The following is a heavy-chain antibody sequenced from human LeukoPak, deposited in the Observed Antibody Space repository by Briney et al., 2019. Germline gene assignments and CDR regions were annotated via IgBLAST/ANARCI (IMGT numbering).Heavy chain of an antibody. V-gene: IGHV4-4*07. CDR2: IYTSGST. CDR1: GGSISSYY. D-gene: IGHD4-11*01. Sequence: SETLSLTCTVSGGSISSYYWSWIRQPAGKGLEWIGRIYTSGSTNYNPSLKSQVTMSVDTSKNQFSLKLSSVTAADTAVYYCARELQTNYYYYYDMDVWGQGTTVTVSS. CDR3: ARELQTNYYYYYDMDV. J-gene: IGHJ6*02.